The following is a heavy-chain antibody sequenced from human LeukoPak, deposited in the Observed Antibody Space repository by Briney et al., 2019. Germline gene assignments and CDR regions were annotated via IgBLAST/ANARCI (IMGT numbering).Heavy chain of an antibody. CDR1: GFTFSSYA. J-gene: IGHJ4*02. D-gene: IGHD2-15*01. CDR2: ISGSGAST. Sequence: AGGSLRLSCAASGFTFSSYAMSWVRQAPGKGLEWVSVISGSGASTYYADSVKGRFTISRDNSKNTLYLQMNSLRAEDTAVYYCAKGRAVEVVAAFNYWGQGTVVTVSS. V-gene: IGHV3-23*01. CDR3: AKGRAVEVVAAFNY.